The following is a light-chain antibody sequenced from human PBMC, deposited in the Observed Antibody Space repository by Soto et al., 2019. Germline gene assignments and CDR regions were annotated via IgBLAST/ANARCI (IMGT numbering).Light chain of an antibody. CDR2: GPS. J-gene: IGKJ2*01. CDR1: QSVSRRY. CDR3: RQYDTSPPRYT. V-gene: IGKV3-20*01. Sequence: EVVLTQSPGTLSLSPGERATLSCRASQSVSRRYLAWYQQKPGQAPRLLIFGPSSRATGIPDRFSGSGSGTDFTLTISSLEPEDFAVYCCRQYDTSPPRYTFGQGTKLEIK.